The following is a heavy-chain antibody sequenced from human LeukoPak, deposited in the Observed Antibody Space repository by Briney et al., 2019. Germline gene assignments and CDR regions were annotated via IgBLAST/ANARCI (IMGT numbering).Heavy chain of an antibody. V-gene: IGHV1-2*02. CDR3: ARVNYDSSGYYPYYFDY. CDR1: GYTFTGYY. D-gene: IGHD3-22*01. CDR2: INPNSGGT. J-gene: IGHJ4*02. Sequence: ASVKVSCKASGYTFTGYYMHWLRQAPGQGPEWMGWINPNSGGTNYAQKFQGRVTMTRDTSISTAYMELSRLRSDDTAVYYCARVNYDSSGYYPYYFDYWGQGTLVTVSS.